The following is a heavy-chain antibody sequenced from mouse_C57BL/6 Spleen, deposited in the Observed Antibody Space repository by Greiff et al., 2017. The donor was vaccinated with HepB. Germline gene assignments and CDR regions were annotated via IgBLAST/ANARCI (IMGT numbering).Heavy chain of an antibody. CDR1: GFTFSSYA. CDR3: ARDWDFYFDY. V-gene: IGHV5-4*01. D-gene: IGHD4-1*01. J-gene: IGHJ2*01. Sequence: VQLVESGGGLVKPGGSLKLSCAASGFTFSSYAMSWVRQTPEKGLEWVATISDGGSYTYYPDNVKGRFTISRDNAKNNLYLQMSHLKSEDTAMYYCARDWDFYFDYWGQGTTLTVSS. CDR2: ISDGGSYT.